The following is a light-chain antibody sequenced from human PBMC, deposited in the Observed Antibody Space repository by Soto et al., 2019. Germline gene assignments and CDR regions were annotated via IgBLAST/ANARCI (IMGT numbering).Light chain of an antibody. Sequence: QSALTQPASVSGSPGQTITISCAGTKFDIGRYDYVSWYRQHPGEAPKLIIHEVTKRPSGVPDRFSGSKSGTTASLTISGLHPDDEADYYCCSYAGDSVVWVFGGGTKLTVL. CDR1: KFDIGRYDY. J-gene: IGLJ3*02. V-gene: IGLV2-14*03. CDR3: CSYAGDSVVWV. CDR2: EVT.